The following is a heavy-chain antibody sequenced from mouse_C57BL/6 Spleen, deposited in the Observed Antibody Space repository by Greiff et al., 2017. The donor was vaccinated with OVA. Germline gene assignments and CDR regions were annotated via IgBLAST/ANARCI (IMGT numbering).Heavy chain of an antibody. V-gene: IGHV1-52*01. CDR2: IDPSDSET. CDR3: ARHVVYYGSSYGYFDV. Sequence: QVQLKQPGAELVRPGSSVKLSCKASGYTFTSYWMHWVKQRPIQGLEWIGNIDPSDSETHYNQKFKDKATLTVDKSSSTAYMQLSSLTSEDSAVYYCARHVVYYGSSYGYFDVWGTGTTVTVSS. J-gene: IGHJ1*03. D-gene: IGHD1-1*01. CDR1: GYTFTSYW.